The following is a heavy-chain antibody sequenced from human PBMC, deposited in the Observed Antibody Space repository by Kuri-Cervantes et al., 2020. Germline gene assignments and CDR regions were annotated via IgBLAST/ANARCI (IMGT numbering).Heavy chain of an antibody. CDR2: IYYSGST. CDR3: ARGYYDFWSGYYYYLDY. J-gene: IGHJ4*02. V-gene: IGHV4-61*08. D-gene: IGHD3-3*01. Sequence: SETLSLTCTVSGGSISSGGYYWSWIRQHPGKGLEWIGYIYYSGSTNYNPSLKSRVTISVDTSKNQFSLKLSSVTAADTAVYYCARGYYDFWSGYYYYLDYWGQGTLVTVSS. CDR1: GGSISSGGYY.